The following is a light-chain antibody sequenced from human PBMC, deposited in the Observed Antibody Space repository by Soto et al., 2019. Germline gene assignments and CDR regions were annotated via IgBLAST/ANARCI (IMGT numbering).Light chain of an antibody. V-gene: IGKV1-5*03. J-gene: IGKJ2*03. CDR1: QNINNG. CDR2: KES. Sequence: DIQMTQSPSTLSASVGDRVTITCRASQNINNGLAWYQQKPERAPNLLIYKESILESGVPSRFRGSGSETEFTLTLNNLQPDDLAPYFGLSYDSYSYCFGQRPELEIK. CDR3: LSYDSYSYC.